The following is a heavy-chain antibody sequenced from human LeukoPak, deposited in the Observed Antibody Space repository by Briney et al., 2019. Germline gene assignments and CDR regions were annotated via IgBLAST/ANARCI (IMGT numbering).Heavy chain of an antibody. J-gene: IGHJ6*03. CDR1: GGSISSYY. CDR2: IYYSGST. V-gene: IGHV4-39*07. Sequence: PSETLSLTCTVSGGSISSYYWGWIRQPPGKGLEWIGSIYYSGSTYYNPSLKSRVTISVDTSKNQFSLKLSSVTAADTAVYYCARNTVTYYYYYYMDVWGKGTTVTVSS. CDR3: ARNTVTYYYYYYMDV. D-gene: IGHD4-17*01.